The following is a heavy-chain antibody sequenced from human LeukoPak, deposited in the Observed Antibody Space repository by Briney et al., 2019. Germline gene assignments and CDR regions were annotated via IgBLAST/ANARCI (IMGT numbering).Heavy chain of an antibody. V-gene: IGHV3-23*01. Sequence: PGGSLRLSCAASGFTFSSYGMSWVRQAPGKGLEWVSAISGSGGSTYYADSVKGRFTISRDNSKNTLYLQMNSLRAEDTAVYYCAKDTNYYDSSGPLDYWGQGTLVTVSS. J-gene: IGHJ4*02. CDR3: AKDTNYYDSSGPLDY. D-gene: IGHD3-22*01. CDR1: GFTFSSYG. CDR2: ISGSGGST.